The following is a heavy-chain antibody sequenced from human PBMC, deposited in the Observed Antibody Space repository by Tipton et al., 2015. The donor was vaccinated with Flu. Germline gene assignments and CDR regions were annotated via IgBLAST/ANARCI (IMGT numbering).Heavy chain of an antibody. CDR3: ARACGSGGNRWFDP. CDR2: VYYSGTT. Sequence: LRLSCTVPSDSFRSGRYYWTWIRQPPGKGLEWIGYVYYSGTTNYNPSLKSRVTISTDASKNQFSLRLNSVTAADTAVYYCARACGSGGNRWFDPWGQGALVTVSS. J-gene: IGHJ5*02. CDR1: SDSFRSGRYY. V-gene: IGHV4-61*01. D-gene: IGHD2-15*01.